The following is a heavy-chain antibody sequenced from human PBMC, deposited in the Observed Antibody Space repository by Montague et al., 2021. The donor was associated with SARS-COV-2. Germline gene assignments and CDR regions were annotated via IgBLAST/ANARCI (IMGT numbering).Heavy chain of an antibody. CDR3: ARQSGGYGPGNYPSVWFDP. Sequence: SETLSLTCTVSGGSIRPFYWNWIRQTPEKGLEWIGYIYYSGNTNYNPSLNSRATISVDTSKNQFSLEVTSVTAADTAVYYCARQSGGYGPGNYPSVWFDPRGQGILVTVSS. J-gene: IGHJ5*02. D-gene: IGHD3-10*01. V-gene: IGHV4-59*08. CDR2: IYYSGNT. CDR1: GGSIRPFY.